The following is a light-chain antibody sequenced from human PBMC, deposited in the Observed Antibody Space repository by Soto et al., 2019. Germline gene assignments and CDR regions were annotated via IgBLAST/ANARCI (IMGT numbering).Light chain of an antibody. Sequence: DIQLTQSPSFLSASVGDRVTITCRASQAIDTYLAWYQKKPGKAPKLLIYAASLFQSGVPSRFSGGGSGTEFTLTINSLQPEDIASYYCQQLNSFPFIFGQGTRLESK. V-gene: IGKV1-9*01. CDR1: QAIDTY. CDR3: QQLNSFPFI. J-gene: IGKJ5*01. CDR2: AAS.